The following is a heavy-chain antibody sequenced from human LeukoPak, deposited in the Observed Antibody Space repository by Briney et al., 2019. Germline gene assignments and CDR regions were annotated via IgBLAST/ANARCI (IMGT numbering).Heavy chain of an antibody. CDR1: GGSISSYY. V-gene: IGHV4-4*07. CDR3: ASPNGD. CDR2: IYTSGST. D-gene: IGHD4-17*01. J-gene: IGHJ4*02. Sequence: SETLSLTCSVSGGSISSYYGICLRQPAGKGLEWIGRIYTSGSTNYNPSLKSRVTMSVDTSKNQFSLKLSSVTAADTAVYYCASPNGDWGQGTLVTVSS.